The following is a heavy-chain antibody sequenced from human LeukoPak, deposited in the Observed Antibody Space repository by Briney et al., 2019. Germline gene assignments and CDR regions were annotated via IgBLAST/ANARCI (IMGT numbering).Heavy chain of an antibody. CDR2: ISTSSEFI. CDR1: GFTFSGFN. CDR3: ARDGSSSWYYY. J-gene: IGHJ4*02. Sequence: NPGGSLRLSCTASGFTFSGFNVHWVRQAPGRGLEWVSCISTSSEFIYYADSVKGRFTISRDNAKNSVYLQMNSLRAEDTAVYYCARDGSSSWYYYWGQGTLVTVSP. D-gene: IGHD6-13*01. V-gene: IGHV3-21*01.